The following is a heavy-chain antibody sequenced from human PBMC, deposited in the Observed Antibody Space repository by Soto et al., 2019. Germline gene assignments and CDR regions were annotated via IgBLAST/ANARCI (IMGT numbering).Heavy chain of an antibody. CDR2: VIPILGIA. CDR3: ARFPQTAIVGAAYFDY. V-gene: IGHV1-69*02. Sequence: QVQLVQSGAEVKKPGSSVKVSCKASGGTFSSYIISRVRQAPGQGLEWMGRVIPILGIANYAQKFQGRVTITADKSTSTAYMELSSLRSEDTAVYYCARFPQTAIVGAAYFDYWGQGTLVTVSS. J-gene: IGHJ4*02. D-gene: IGHD1-26*01. CDR1: GGTFSSYI.